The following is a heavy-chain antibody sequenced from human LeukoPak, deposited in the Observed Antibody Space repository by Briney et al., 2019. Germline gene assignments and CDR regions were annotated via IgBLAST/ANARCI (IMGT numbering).Heavy chain of an antibody. J-gene: IGHJ3*02. CDR2: IYESGST. Sequence: SETLSLTCTVSGYSISSGYYWGWIRPPPGKGLEWIGSIYESGSTYYNPSLKSRVTISVDTSKNQFSLKLSSVTAADTAVYYCARPQYSSSWYGDAFDIWGQGTMVTVSS. CDR1: GYSISSGYY. V-gene: IGHV4-38-2*02. D-gene: IGHD6-13*01. CDR3: ARPQYSSSWYGDAFDI.